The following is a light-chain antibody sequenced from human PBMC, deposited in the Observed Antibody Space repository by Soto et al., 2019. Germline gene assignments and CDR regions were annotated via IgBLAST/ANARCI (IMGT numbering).Light chain of an antibody. Sequence: EIVLTQSPATLSLSPGERATLSCRASQTVSSYLLWYQQKRGQAPRLLIYDASNRATGIPARFSCSGSGTDFTLTISSLEPEDFAVYYCQHRMNWPLTFGQGTRLASK. J-gene: IGKJ5*01. CDR2: DAS. CDR1: QTVSSY. CDR3: QHRMNWPLT. V-gene: IGKV3-11*01.